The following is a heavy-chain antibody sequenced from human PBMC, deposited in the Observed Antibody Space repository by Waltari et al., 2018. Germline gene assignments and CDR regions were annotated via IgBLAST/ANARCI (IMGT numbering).Heavy chain of an antibody. D-gene: IGHD2-21*01. Sequence: QVQLQESGPGLVKPSETLSLTCTVSGGSISSYYWSWIRQPPGKGLEWIGYIYYSGSTNYNPSLESRVTISVDTSKNQFSLKLSSVTAADTAVYYCARVQGLWSAFDIWGQGTMVTVSS. V-gene: IGHV4-59*01. CDR3: ARVQGLWSAFDI. CDR2: IYYSGST. J-gene: IGHJ3*02. CDR1: GGSISSYY.